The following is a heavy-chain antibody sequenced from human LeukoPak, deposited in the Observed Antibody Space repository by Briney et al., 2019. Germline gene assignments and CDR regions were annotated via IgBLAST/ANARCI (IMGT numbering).Heavy chain of an antibody. CDR1: GGSISSHY. J-gene: IGHJ4*02. CDR2: IYYSGST. V-gene: IGHV4-59*11. Sequence: KPSETLSLTCTVSGGSISSHYWSWIRQPPGKGLEWIGYIYYSGSTNYNPSLKSRVTTSVDTSKNQFSLKLSSVTAADTAVYYCARDTYCSSTSCYKEWYFDYWGQGTLVTVSS. D-gene: IGHD2-2*02. CDR3: ARDTYCSSTSCYKEWYFDY.